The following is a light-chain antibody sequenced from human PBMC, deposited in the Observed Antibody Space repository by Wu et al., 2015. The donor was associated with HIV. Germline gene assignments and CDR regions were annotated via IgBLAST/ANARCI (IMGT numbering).Light chain of an antibody. J-gene: IGKJ4*01. CDR3: QQRDAWPLT. Sequence: VLTQSPGTLSLSSGQRATLSCRASQNITNYLAWYQQRLGQPPRLLIYDVLNRATGIPVRFSGSGSATDFHLTISSLAPEDSAVYYCQQRDAWPLTFGGGPRVEIK. V-gene: IGKV3-11*01. CDR1: QNITNY. CDR2: DVL.